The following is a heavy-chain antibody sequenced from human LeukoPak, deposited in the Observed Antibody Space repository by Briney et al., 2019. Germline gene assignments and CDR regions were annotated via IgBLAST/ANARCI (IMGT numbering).Heavy chain of an antibody. Sequence: SETLSLTCTVSGGSISGYYWSWIRQPPGKGLEWIGFIYHSGSTNYNPSLESRVTISVDTSKNQFSLKLSSVSAADTAVYYCAGYATTVTTNDYWRQGTLVTVSS. CDR2: IYHSGST. V-gene: IGHV4-59*08. J-gene: IGHJ4*02. CDR1: GGSISGYY. CDR3: AGYATTVTTNDY. D-gene: IGHD4-17*01.